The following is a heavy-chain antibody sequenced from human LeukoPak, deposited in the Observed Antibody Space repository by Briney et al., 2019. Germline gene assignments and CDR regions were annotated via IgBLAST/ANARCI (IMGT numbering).Heavy chain of an antibody. D-gene: IGHD3-10*01. V-gene: IGHV1-18*01. J-gene: IGHJ4*02. CDR1: GYTFKTYS. Sequence: ASVKVSCKASGYTFKTYSFTWVRQAPGQGLEWMGRISAYNGDTNYAQKFQGRVALTADTLARTGYMELTSLRSDDTAVYYCAFRGVIPNYFDYWGQGSLVTVSS. CDR2: ISAYNGDT. CDR3: AFRGVIPNYFDY.